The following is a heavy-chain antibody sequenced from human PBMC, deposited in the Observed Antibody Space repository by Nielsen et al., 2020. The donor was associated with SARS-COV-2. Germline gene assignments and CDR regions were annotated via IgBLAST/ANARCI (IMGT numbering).Heavy chain of an antibody. J-gene: IGHJ3*01. Sequence: SETLSLTCAVSGGSVSSNDWWPWVRQSPGKGLEWIGEVSHSGSINYNPSLKSRVTISRDTSKNQFSLSLSSVTAADTAVYYCARENMYSYTWLRTAFDVWGQGTMVPVSS. D-gene: IGHD6-13*01. CDR3: ARENMYSYTWLRTAFDV. CDR2: VSHSGSI. CDR1: GGSVSSNDW. V-gene: IGHV4-4*02.